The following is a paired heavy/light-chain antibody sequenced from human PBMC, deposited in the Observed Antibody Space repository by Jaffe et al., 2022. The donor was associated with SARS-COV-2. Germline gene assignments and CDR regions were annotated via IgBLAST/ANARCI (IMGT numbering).Light chain of an antibody. Sequence: DIQMTQSPSTLSASVGDRVTITCRASQSLSPWLAWYQQKPGKAPKLLIYKTSDLESAVPSRFSGSASGTDFTLTIAGLQPDDFATYYCQQYKTYPWTFGQGTKVEVK. CDR2: KTS. CDR1: QSLSPW. CDR3: QQYKTYPWT. J-gene: IGKJ1*01. V-gene: IGKV1-5*03.
Heavy chain of an antibody. CDR1: GGIFGSYS. V-gene: IGHV1-69*01. CDR2: IMPLAGKI. J-gene: IGHJ4*02. D-gene: IGHD2-15*01. Sequence: QVQLVQSGAEVRMPGSSVKVSCKASGGIFGSYSVSWVRQAPGQGLEWMGEIMPLAGKINYAQKFQGRVTITAVESASTVYMELSSLRSEDTAVYYCARIYVSVLWYWGQGTLVTVSS. CDR3: ARIYVSVLWY.